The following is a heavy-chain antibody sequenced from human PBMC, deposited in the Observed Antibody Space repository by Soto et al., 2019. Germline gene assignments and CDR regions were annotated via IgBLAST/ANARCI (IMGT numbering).Heavy chain of an antibody. J-gene: IGHJ4*02. CDR3: ARESEDFTSNFDY. CDR2: ISSTTNYI. CDR1: GFTFTRYS. V-gene: IGHV3-21*06. Sequence: EVQLVESGGGLVKPGGSLRLSCAASGFTFTRYSMNWVRQAPGKGLEWVSTISSTTNYIYYGDSMKGRFTISRDNAKNSLYVEINSLRGEDTAVYYCARESEDFTSNFDYWGQGDLVSVSS.